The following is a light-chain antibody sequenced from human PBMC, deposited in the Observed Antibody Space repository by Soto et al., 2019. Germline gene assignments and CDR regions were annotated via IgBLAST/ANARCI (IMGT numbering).Light chain of an antibody. Sequence: EIVLTQSPGTLSLSPGEGATLSCRASQTASSSYLAWYQQKPGQAPRLLIYGTSTRATGIPDRFSGSGSGTDFTLTISGLEPEDFAVYYCQHYTDSLWTFGQGTKVDIK. CDR1: QTASSSY. J-gene: IGKJ1*01. CDR2: GTS. V-gene: IGKV3-20*01. CDR3: QHYTDSLWT.